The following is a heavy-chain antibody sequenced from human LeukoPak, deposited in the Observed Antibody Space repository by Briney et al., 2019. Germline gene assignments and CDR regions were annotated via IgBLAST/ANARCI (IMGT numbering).Heavy chain of an antibody. Sequence: GASVKVSCKASGYTFTGYYMHWVRQAPGQGLEWMGWISAYNGNTNYAQKLQGRVTMTTDTSTSTAYMELRSLRSDDTAVYYCATNKVGATPGGDYWGQGTLVTVSS. V-gene: IGHV1-18*04. D-gene: IGHD1-26*01. CDR1: GYTFTGYY. CDR3: ATNKVGATPGGDY. J-gene: IGHJ4*02. CDR2: ISAYNGNT.